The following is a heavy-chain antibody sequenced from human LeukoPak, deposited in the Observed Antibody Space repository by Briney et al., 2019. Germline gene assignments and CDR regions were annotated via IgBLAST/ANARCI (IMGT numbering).Heavy chain of an antibody. V-gene: IGHV4-39*01. CDR2: IYYSGST. D-gene: IGHD2-15*01. CDR1: GGSISSSSYY. J-gene: IGHJ5*02. CDR3: ARPRGVVVVAATMWFDP. Sequence: SETLSLTCTVSGGSISSSSYYWGWIRQPPGKGLEWIGSIYYSGSTYYNPSLKSRVTISVDTSKNRFSLKLSSVTAADTAVYYCARPRGVVVVAATMWFDPWGQGTLVTVSS.